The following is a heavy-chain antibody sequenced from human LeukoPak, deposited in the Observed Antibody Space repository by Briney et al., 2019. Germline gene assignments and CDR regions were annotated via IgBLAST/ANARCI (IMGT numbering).Heavy chain of an antibody. CDR2: ISYDGSNK. CDR1: GFTFSSCG. Sequence: GGSLTLSCAASGFTFSSCGMHWVRQAPGKGLEWVAVISYDGSNKYYADSVKGRFTISRDNSKNTLYLQMNSLRAEDTAVYYCAKLAAAGTDGDYWGQGTLATVSS. CDR3: AKLAAAGTDGDY. J-gene: IGHJ4*02. D-gene: IGHD6-13*01. V-gene: IGHV3-30*18.